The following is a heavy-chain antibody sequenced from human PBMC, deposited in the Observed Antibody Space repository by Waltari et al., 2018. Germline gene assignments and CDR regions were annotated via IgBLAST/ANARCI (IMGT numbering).Heavy chain of an antibody. D-gene: IGHD1-7*01. CDR1: GGSISSGSYY. CDR3: ASYNWNYAWFDP. J-gene: IGHJ5*02. V-gene: IGHV4-39*07. CDR2: IYYSGST. Sequence: PGLVKPSETLSLACTVSGGSISSGSYYWGWIRQPPGKGLEWIGTIYYSGSTYYNPSLKSRLTISVDTSKNQFSLNLSSVTAADTAVYYCASYNWNYAWFDPWGQGTLVTVSS.